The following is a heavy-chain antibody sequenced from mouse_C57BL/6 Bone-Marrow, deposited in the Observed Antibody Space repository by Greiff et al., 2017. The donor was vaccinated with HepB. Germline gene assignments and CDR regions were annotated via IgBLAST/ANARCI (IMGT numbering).Heavy chain of an antibody. CDR1: GYTFTNYW. CDR2: IYPGGGYT. CDR3: ARRGRYDYLSW. J-gene: IGHJ2*01. Sequence: VKLMESGAELVRPGTSVKMSCKASGYTFTNYWIGWAKQRPGHGLEWIGDIYPGGGYTNYNEKFKGKATLTADKSSSTAYMQFSSLTSEDSAIYYCARRGRYDYLSWWGQGTTLTVSS. D-gene: IGHD2-4*01. V-gene: IGHV1-63*01.